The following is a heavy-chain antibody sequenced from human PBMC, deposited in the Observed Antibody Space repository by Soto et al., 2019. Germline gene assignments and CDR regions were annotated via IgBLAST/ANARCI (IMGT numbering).Heavy chain of an antibody. D-gene: IGHD2-2*01. CDR2: IIPIFGTA. V-gene: IGHV1-69*12. J-gene: IGHJ4*02. CDR3: ARSAQDIILVPAAIGSLDY. CDR1: GDTFYNYA. Sequence: QVQLVQSGAEVKKPGSSVKVSCKDSGDTFYNYAISWVRQAPGQGLEWMGGIIPIFGTANYAQKFQGRVTITADESTSTAYMEMSILRSAATAVSYCARSAQDIILVPAAIGSLDYWGQGTLVTVSS.